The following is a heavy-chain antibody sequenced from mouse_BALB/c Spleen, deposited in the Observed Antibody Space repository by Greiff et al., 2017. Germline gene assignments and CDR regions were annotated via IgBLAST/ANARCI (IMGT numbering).Heavy chain of an antibody. Sequence: EVMLVESGGGLVQPGGSRKLSCAASGFTFSDYGMAWVRQAPGKGPEWVAFISNLAYSIYYADTVTGRFTISRENAKNTLYLEMSSLRSEDTAMYYCARDRDYYVNYGSFAYWGQGTLVTVSA. D-gene: IGHD2-1*01. CDR3: ARDRDYYVNYGSFAY. CDR1: GFTFSDYG. CDR2: ISNLAYSI. J-gene: IGHJ3*01. V-gene: IGHV5-15*02.